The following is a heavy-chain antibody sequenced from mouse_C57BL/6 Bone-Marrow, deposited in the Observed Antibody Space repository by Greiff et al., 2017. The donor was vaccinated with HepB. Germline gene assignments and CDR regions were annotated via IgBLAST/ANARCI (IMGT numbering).Heavy chain of an antibody. CDR3: ASGYGYRFAY. D-gene: IGHD2-2*01. CDR2: IWGVGST. CDR1: GFSLTSYG. V-gene: IGHV2-6*01. Sequence: VKLMESGPGLVAPSQSLSITCTVSGFSLTSYGVDWVRQSPGKGLEWLGVIWGVGSTNYNSALKSRLSISKDNSKSQVFLKMNSLQTDDTAMYYCASGYGYRFAYWGQGTLVTVSA. J-gene: IGHJ3*01.